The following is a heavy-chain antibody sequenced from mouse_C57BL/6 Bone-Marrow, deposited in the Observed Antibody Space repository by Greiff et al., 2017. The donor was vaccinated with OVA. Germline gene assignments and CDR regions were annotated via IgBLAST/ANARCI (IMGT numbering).Heavy chain of an antibody. D-gene: IGHD2-3*01. V-gene: IGHV1-76*01. CDR3: ARWDGYGAY. CDR1: GYTFTDYY. J-gene: IGHJ3*01. CDR2: IYPGSGNT. Sequence: QVQLQQSGAELVRPGASVKLSCKASGYTFTDYYINWVKQRPGQGLEWIARIYPGSGNTYYNEKFKGKATLTAEKSSSTAYMQLSSLTSEDSAVYFCARWDGYGAYWGQGTLVTVSA.